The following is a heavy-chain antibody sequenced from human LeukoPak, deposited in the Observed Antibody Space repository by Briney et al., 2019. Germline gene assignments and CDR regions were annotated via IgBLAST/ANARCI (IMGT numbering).Heavy chain of an antibody. CDR1: GGSFSGYY. CDR3: ARGGGGSGPLHR. J-gene: IGHJ2*01. V-gene: IGHV4-34*01. Sequence: SETLSLTCAVYGGSFSGYYWNWVRQPPGKGLEWIGEINHSGSTTYNPSLKSRVTISVDTSKNQFSLKLRSVTAADTAVYYCARGGGGSGPLHRWGRGNLGTVSS. CDR2: INHSGST. D-gene: IGHD5-12*01.